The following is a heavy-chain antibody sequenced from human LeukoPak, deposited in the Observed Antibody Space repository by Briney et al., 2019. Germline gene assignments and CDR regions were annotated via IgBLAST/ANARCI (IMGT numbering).Heavy chain of an antibody. D-gene: IGHD4-17*01. CDR1: SGSISNYY. CDR3: ARGGLDGDYDYFDY. V-gene: IGHV4-4*09. J-gene: IGHJ4*02. Sequence: PSETLSLTCTVSSGSISNYYWSWIRQPPGKGLEWIGYIYFSGNTFHNPSLNSRVSLSVDTSRNQFSLKLTSVTAADTAVYYCARGGLDGDYDYFDYWGQGTLVTVSS. CDR2: IYFSGNT.